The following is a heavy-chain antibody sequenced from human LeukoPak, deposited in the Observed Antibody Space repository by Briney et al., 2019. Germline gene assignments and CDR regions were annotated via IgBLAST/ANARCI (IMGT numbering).Heavy chain of an antibody. V-gene: IGHV4-34*01. CDR1: GGSFSGYY. CDR2: INHSGST. Sequence: SETLSLTCAVYGGSFSGYYWSWIRQPPGKGLEWIGEINHSGSTNYNPSLKSRVTISVDTSKKQFFLNLSSVTAADTAVYYCARDCSGGTCYLGVVDYWGQGILVTVSS. D-gene: IGHD2-15*01. J-gene: IGHJ4*02. CDR3: ARDCSGGTCYLGVVDY.